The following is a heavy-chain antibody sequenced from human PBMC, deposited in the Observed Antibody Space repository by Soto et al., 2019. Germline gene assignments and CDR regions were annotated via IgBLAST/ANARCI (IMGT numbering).Heavy chain of an antibody. CDR3: ARAYYDIVTGYYFYYMDV. V-gene: IGHV3-21*06. Sequence: GGSLRLSCAASGFTFSSYSMTWVRQAPGKGLEWVSSISSSSSYIYYADSVKGRFTISRDNAKNSLDLQMSSLRAEDTAVYYCARAYYDIVTGYYFYYMDVWGKGTTVTVSS. J-gene: IGHJ6*03. D-gene: IGHD3-9*01. CDR2: ISSSSSYI. CDR1: GFTFSSYS.